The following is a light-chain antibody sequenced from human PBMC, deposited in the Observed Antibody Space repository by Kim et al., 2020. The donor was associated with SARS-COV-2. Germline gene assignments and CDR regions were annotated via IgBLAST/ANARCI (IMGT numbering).Light chain of an antibody. Sequence: ISSSCNGTNSSVGRYNLVAWYHHLPDKAPTIIIYEATQRPSGVSDRFSGSKSANTASLTISGLQAEDEGDYYGSSYAGRTTFAVVFGGGTKVTVL. V-gene: IGLV2-23*02. CDR2: EAT. J-gene: IGLJ2*01. CDR3: SSYAGRTTFAVV. CDR1: NSSVGRYNL.